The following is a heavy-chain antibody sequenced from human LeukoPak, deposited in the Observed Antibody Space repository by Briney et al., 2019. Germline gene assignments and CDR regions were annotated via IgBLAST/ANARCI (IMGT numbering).Heavy chain of an antibody. Sequence: ASVKVSCKASGYTFTGYYMHWVRQAPGQGLEWMGWINPNSGGTNYAQKFQGRVTMTRDTSIGTAYMEVSRLKSDDTAAYYCAKVGEYFEFHFWGQGTLVTVSS. D-gene: IGHD3-9*01. V-gene: IGHV1-2*02. J-gene: IGHJ4*02. CDR2: INPNSGGT. CDR3: AKVGEYFEFHF. CDR1: GYTFTGYY.